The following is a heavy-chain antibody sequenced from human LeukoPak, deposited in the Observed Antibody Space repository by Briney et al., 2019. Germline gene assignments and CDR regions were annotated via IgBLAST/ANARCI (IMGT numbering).Heavy chain of an antibody. J-gene: IGHJ4*02. Sequence: GGSLRLSCIVSGLTFTDAWMNWVRQAPGKGLEWVANIKKDGSEKNYVDSVKGRFTISRDNAKTSLYLQMNSLRAEDTAVYYCARSLWPEDYWGQGTLVTVSS. V-gene: IGHV3-7*01. CDR3: ARSLWPEDY. D-gene: IGHD5-18*01. CDR1: GLTFTDAW. CDR2: IKKDGSEK.